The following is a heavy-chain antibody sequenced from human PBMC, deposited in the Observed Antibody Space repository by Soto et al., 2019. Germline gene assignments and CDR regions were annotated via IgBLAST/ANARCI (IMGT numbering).Heavy chain of an antibody. D-gene: IGHD3-22*01. Sequence: QVQLVQSGAEVKKPGSSVKVSCKASGGTFSSYAISWVRQAPGQGLEWMGGIIPIFGTANYAHKFQGRVTITADKSTSTAYMELSSLRSEDTAVYYCARARPSATEYYDSSNYYFDYWGQGTLVTVSS. CDR1: GGTFSSYA. V-gene: IGHV1-69*06. J-gene: IGHJ4*02. CDR3: ARARPSATEYYDSSNYYFDY. CDR2: IIPIFGTA.